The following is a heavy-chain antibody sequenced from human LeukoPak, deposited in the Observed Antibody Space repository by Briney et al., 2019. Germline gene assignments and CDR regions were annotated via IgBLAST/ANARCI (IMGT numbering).Heavy chain of an antibody. Sequence: PGGSLRLSCAASGFTFSTYAMTWVRQAQGKGLEWVSAIGTAGDPHYSDSVRGLFTISRDNSKNTLSLQMNNLRAEDTAIYYCAKDWSCDYWGQGTLVTVSS. V-gene: IGHV3-23*01. J-gene: IGHJ4*02. CDR2: IGTAGDP. CDR3: AKDWSCDY. CDR1: GFTFSTYA. D-gene: IGHD3-10*01.